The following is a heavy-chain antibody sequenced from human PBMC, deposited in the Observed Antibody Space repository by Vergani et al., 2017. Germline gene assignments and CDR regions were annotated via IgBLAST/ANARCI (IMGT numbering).Heavy chain of an antibody. CDR3: AIAAAAGYYYYGMDV. CDR1: GFTFSSYA. J-gene: IGHJ6*02. D-gene: IGHD6-13*01. V-gene: IGHV3-23*01. Sequence: EVQLLESGGGLVQPGGSLRLSCAASGFTFSSYAMSWVRQAPGKGLEWVSAISGSGGSTYYADSVKGRYTISRDNSKNTLYLQMNSLRAEDTAVYYCAIAAAAGYYYYGMDVWGQGTTVTVSS. CDR2: ISGSGGST.